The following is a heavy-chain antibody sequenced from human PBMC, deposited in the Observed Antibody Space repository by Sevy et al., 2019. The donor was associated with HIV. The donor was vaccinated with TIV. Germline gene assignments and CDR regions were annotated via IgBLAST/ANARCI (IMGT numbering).Heavy chain of an antibody. Sequence: ASVKVSCKASGYTFSDYHMHWVRQAPGQGLEWIKIDKVSGGVKPIAQKFQGRLTVTRDTSTSTADMELSSLTLEDTAVHYCAREKPGSFHFDYWGQGTLVTVSS. V-gene: IGHV1-46*01. CDR1: GYTFSDYH. J-gene: IGHJ4*02. CDR2: DKVSGGVK. D-gene: IGHD6-13*01. CDR3: AREKPGSFHFDY.